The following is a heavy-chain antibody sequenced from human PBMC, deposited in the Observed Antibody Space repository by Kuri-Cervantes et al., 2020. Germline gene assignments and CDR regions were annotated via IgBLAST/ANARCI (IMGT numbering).Heavy chain of an antibody. CDR3: AAASKLRAFDI. V-gene: IGHV3-30-3*01. CDR1: GFTVSSNH. CDR2: ISYDGSNK. D-gene: IGHD6-25*01. Sequence: GGSLRLSCAASGFTVSSNHMSWVRQAPGKGLEWVAVISYDGSNKYYADSVKGRFTISRDNSKNTLYLQMNSLRAEDTAVYYCAAASKLRAFDIWGQGTMVTVSS. J-gene: IGHJ3*02.